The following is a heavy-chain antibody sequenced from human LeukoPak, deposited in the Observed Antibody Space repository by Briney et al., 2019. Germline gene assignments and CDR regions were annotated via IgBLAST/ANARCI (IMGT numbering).Heavy chain of an antibody. CDR3: ARAPLWFGIPFDP. D-gene: IGHD3-10*01. CDR1: GGSISSYY. CDR2: IYYSVST. V-gene: IGHV4-59*01. J-gene: IGHJ5*02. Sequence: SETLSLTCTVSGGSISSYYWNWIRQPPGKGLEWIGYIYYSVSTNYNPSLKSRVTISVDTSKTQFSLKLSSVTAADTAVYYCARAPLWFGIPFDPWGQGTLVTVSS.